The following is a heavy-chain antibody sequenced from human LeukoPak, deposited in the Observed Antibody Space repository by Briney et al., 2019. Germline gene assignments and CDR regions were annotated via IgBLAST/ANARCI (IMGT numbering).Heavy chain of an antibody. D-gene: IGHD5-18*01. J-gene: IGHJ4*02. CDR1: GFTFSSYH. V-gene: IGHV3-21*01. CDR2: IGSSGSYI. Sequence: GGSLRLSCEVSGFTFSSYHMNWVRQAPGKGLEWVSSIGSSGSYIYYADSLTGRFTISRDNAKNSLYLQMNSLRAEATAMYYCARRATTERGHSYGLDFWGQGTLVTVSS. CDR3: ARRATTERGHSYGLDF.